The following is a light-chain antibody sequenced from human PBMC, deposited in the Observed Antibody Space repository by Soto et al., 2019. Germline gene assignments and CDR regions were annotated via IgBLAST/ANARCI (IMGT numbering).Light chain of an antibody. V-gene: IGLV2-23*01. J-gene: IGLJ2*01. CDR2: EDR. CDR3: CSYTISSTLI. CDR1: SSDVGAYKL. Sequence: QSALTQPASVSGSPGQSITISCTGTSSDVGAYKLVSWYQQYPGKVPTLIIYEDRKRPSGISDRFSGSKSGNTASLTISGLQAEDEAGYYCCSYTISSTLIFGGGTQLTVL.